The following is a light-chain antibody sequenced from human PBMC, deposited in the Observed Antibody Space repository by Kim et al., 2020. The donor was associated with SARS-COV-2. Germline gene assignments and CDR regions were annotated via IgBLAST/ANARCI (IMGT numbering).Light chain of an antibody. V-gene: IGLV2-14*03. CDR1: SSDVSGYNS. Sequence: QSITITSPDTSSDVSGYNSVTWYQQHPGTAPKLMIYIDSNRPSGVSNRFSGSKSGTTASLTISGLQAEDEADYYCGSYAGSSTPGVFGGGTQLTVL. CDR3: GSYAGSSTPGV. CDR2: IDS. J-gene: IGLJ2*01.